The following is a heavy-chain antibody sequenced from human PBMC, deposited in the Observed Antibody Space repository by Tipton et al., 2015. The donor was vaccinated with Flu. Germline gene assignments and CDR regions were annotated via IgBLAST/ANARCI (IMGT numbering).Heavy chain of an antibody. D-gene: IGHD3-10*01. CDR3: ARYGRAVGSFDY. J-gene: IGHJ4*02. V-gene: IGHV3-48*03. CDR2: ISGSGRNT. Sequence: GSLRLSCAASGFTFSSYEMNWVRQAPGKGLEWVSYISGSGRNTYYGDSVRGRFTISRDNAKNSLYLQMNSLRAEDTAVYYCARYGRAVGSFDYWGQGSPVTVSS. CDR1: GFTFSSYE.